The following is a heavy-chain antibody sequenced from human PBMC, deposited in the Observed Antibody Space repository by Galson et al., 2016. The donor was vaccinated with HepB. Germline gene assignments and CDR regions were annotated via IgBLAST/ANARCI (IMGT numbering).Heavy chain of an antibody. J-gene: IGHJ4*02. CDR1: GFSLSPTGVG. CDR2: IYWDDDK. CDR3: VTMGVAVLFAF. V-gene: IGHV2-5*02. D-gene: IGHD6-19*01. Sequence: PALVKPTQTLTLTCAFSGFSLSPTGVGMGWIRQPPGKALEWLALIYWDDDKRYSPSLESRPTIAKDASTNQVVITITNMDPVDTATYYCVTMGVAVLFAFWGQGTLVTVSS.